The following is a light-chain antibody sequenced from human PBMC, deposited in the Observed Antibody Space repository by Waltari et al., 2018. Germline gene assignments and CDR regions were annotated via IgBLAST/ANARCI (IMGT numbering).Light chain of an antibody. CDR2: GAS. CDR3: QHYNNWPPLT. V-gene: IGKV3-15*01. CDR1: QSISRN. Sequence: EIVMTQSPATLSVSPGERATLSCRASQSISRNLAWYQQRPGQAPRLLLYGASTRASDIPDRFSGRGSGTDFTLTISSLQSEDFAVYYCQHYNNWPPLTFGGGTKVDVK. J-gene: IGKJ4*01.